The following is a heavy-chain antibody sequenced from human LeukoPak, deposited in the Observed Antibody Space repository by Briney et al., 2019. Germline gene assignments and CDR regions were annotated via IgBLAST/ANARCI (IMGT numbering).Heavy chain of an antibody. CDR1: GFTFSSYA. CDR3: ARGGGPRPFDY. Sequence: PGGSLRLSCAASGFTFSSYAMSWVRQAPGKGLEWVSVIYSGGSTYYADSVKGRFTISRDNSKNTLYLQMNSLRAEDTAVYYCARGGGPRPFDYWGQGTLVTVSS. CDR2: IYSGGST. J-gene: IGHJ4*02. V-gene: IGHV3-53*01. D-gene: IGHD2-15*01.